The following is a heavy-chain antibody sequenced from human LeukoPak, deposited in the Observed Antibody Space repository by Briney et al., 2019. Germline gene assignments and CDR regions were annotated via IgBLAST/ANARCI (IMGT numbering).Heavy chain of an antibody. CDR1: GGSISSYY. CDR2: IYTSGST. Sequence: KPSETLSLTCTVSGGSISSYYWSWIRQPAGKGLEWIGRIYTSGSTNYNPSLKSRVTMSVDTSKNQFSLKLSSVTAADTAVYYCARGGRDDFWSGYYPYNWLDPWGQGTLVTVSS. J-gene: IGHJ5*02. CDR3: ARGGRDDFWSGYYPYNWLDP. D-gene: IGHD3-3*01. V-gene: IGHV4-4*07.